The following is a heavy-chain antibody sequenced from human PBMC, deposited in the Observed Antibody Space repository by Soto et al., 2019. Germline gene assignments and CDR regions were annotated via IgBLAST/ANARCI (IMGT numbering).Heavy chain of an antibody. V-gene: IGHV4-34*01. CDR3: AREGLELRGPYYMDV. CDR2: INHSGST. J-gene: IGHJ6*03. Sequence: SETLSLTCAVYGGSFSGYYWSWICQPPGKGLEWIGEINHSGSTNYNPSLKSRVTISVDTSKNQFSLKLSSVTAADTAVYYCAREGLELRGPYYMDVWGKGTTVTVSS. CDR1: GGSFSGYY. D-gene: IGHD1-7*01.